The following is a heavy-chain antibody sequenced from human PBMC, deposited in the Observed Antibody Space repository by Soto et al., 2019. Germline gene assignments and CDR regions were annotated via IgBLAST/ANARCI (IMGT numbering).Heavy chain of an antibody. V-gene: IGHV4-31*03. Sequence: QVQLQESGPGLVKPSQTLSLTCTVSGGSISSGGYYWSWIRQHPGKGLEWIGYIYYSGSTYYNPSLKSRVTISVDTSKNQFSLKLSSVTAADTAVYYCARASDIVVVPAAILDYWGQGTLVTVSS. D-gene: IGHD2-2*01. CDR2: IYYSGST. CDR3: ARASDIVVVPAAILDY. J-gene: IGHJ4*02. CDR1: GGSISSGGYY.